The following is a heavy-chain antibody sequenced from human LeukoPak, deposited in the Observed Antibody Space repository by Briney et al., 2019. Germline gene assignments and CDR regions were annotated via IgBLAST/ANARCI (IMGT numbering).Heavy chain of an antibody. D-gene: IGHD5-18*01. V-gene: IGHV3-48*02. CDR1: GFTFSSYS. Sequence: GGSLRLSCAASGFTFSSYSMNWVRQAPGKGLEWVSYISSRSTIYYADSVKGRFTISRDNAKNSPYLQMTSLRDEDTAVYYCARPGYSYGFDYWGQGTLVTVSS. CDR2: ISSRSTI. J-gene: IGHJ4*02. CDR3: ARPGYSYGFDY.